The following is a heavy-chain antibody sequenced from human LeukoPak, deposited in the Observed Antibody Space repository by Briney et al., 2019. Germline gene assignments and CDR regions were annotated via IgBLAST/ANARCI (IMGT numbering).Heavy chain of an antibody. Sequence: SETLSLTCTVSGGSISSSSYYWGWIRQPPGKGLEWIGSIYYSGSTYYNPSLKSRVTISVDTSKDQFSLKLSSVTAADTAVYYCARGYTARGAFDIWGQGTMVTVSS. CDR2: IYYSGST. D-gene: IGHD5-18*01. CDR1: GGSISSSSYY. J-gene: IGHJ3*02. V-gene: IGHV4-39*07. CDR3: ARGYTARGAFDI.